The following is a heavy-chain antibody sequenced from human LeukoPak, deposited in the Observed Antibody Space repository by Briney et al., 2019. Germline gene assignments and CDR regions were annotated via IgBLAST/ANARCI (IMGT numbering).Heavy chain of an antibody. J-gene: IGHJ4*02. CDR3: ARHEFYSGSGSFSLVDY. CDR1: GGSISSGGYS. CDR2: IYHSGST. D-gene: IGHD3-10*01. Sequence: SETLSLTCAVSGGSISSGGYSWSWIRQPPGKGLEWIGYIYHSGSTYYNPSLKSRVTISVDRSKNQFSLKLSSVTAADTAIYYCARHEFYSGSGSFSLVDYWGQGTLVTVSS. V-gene: IGHV4-30-2*01.